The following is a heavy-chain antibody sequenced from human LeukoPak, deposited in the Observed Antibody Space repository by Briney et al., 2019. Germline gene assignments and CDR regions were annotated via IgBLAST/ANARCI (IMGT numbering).Heavy chain of an antibody. J-gene: IGHJ6*02. V-gene: IGHV4-39*01. Sequence: SETLSLTCTVSGGSTSSSSYYWGWIRQPPGKGLEWIGSIYYSGSTYYNPSLKSRVTISVDTSKNQFSLKLSSVTAADTAVYYCARQASSWYYYYGMDVWGQGTTVTVSS. CDR2: IYYSGST. CDR1: GGSTSSSSYY. D-gene: IGHD6-13*01. CDR3: ARQASSWYYYYGMDV.